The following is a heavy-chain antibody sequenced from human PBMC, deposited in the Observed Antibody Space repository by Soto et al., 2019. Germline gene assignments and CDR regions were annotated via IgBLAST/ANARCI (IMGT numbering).Heavy chain of an antibody. D-gene: IGHD2-21*02. V-gene: IGHV3-23*05. CDR3: TKRPLCVGDCWYFDD. J-gene: IGHJ4*02. Sequence: EVRLLESGGGSAQPGGALRLSCAASGFNFRTYAMYWVRQAPGQGLEWVSAIDDGNIAYYADSVKGRFIISRDNSRNTLYLHMDGLRVEDTAIYFCTKRPLCVGDCWYFDDWGQGILVTVSS. CDR2: IDDGNIA. CDR1: GFNFRTYA.